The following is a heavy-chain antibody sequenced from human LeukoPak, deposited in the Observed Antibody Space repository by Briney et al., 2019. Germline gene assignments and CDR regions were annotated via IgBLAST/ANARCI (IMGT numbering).Heavy chain of an antibody. D-gene: IGHD5-24*01. CDR2: ISGSGSYI. J-gene: IGHJ4*02. Sequence: PGGSLGLSCAASGFTFSSYEMNWVRQAPGKGLEWVSYISGSGSYIYYADSVKGRFTISRDNAKNSLYLQMNSLRAEDTAVYYCARGRDGYNFDYWGQGTLVTVSS. CDR3: ARGRDGYNFDY. V-gene: IGHV3-48*03. CDR1: GFTFSSYE.